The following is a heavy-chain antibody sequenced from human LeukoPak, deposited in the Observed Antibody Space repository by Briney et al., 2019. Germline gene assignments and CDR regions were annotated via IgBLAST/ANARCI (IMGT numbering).Heavy chain of an antibody. D-gene: IGHD6-13*01. CDR2: IIPIFGTA. Sequence: ASVKVSCKASGYTFTSYGISWVRQAPGQGLEWMGGIIPIFGTANYAQKFQGRVTITADESTSTAYMELSSLRSEDTAVYYCARAVTVSSSWSAFDYWGQGTLVTVSS. CDR1: GYTFTSYG. V-gene: IGHV1-69*13. J-gene: IGHJ4*02. CDR3: ARAVTVSSSWSAFDY.